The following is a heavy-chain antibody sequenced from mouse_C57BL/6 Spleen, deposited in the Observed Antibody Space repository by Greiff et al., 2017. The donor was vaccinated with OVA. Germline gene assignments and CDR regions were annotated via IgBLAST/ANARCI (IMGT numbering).Heavy chain of an antibody. J-gene: IGHJ1*03. CDR3: ARAYSNYWYFDV. V-gene: IGHV1-50*01. Sequence: QVQLQQPGAELVKPGASVKLSCKASGYTFTSYWMQWVKQRPGQGLEWIGEIDPSDSYTNYNQKFKGKATLTVDTSSSTAYMQLSSLTSEDCAVYYCARAYSNYWYFDVWGTGTTVTVSS. CDR1: GYTFTSYW. D-gene: IGHD2-5*01. CDR2: IDPSDSYT.